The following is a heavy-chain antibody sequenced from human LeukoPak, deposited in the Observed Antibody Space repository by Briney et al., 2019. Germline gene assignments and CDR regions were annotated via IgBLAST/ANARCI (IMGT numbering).Heavy chain of an antibody. D-gene: IGHD6-13*01. CDR3: ARPSRYSSSWYSGHWFDP. CDR2: IYSSGST. V-gene: IGHV4-4*07. J-gene: IGHJ5*02. CDR1: GDSISRYY. Sequence: SETLSLTCTVSGDSISRYYWSWIRQPAGKGLEWIGRIYSSGSTNYNPSLKSRVTMSVDTSKNQFSLKLSSVTAADTAVYYCARPSRYSSSWYSGHWFDPWGQGTLVTVSS.